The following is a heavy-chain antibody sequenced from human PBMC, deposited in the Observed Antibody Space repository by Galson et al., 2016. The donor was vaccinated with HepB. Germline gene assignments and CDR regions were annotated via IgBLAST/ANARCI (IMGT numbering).Heavy chain of an antibody. D-gene: IGHD5-12*01. CDR1: WYSVSGNSST. CDR3: ARVRSGYICYANPYYFGMDV. CDR2: TYYRSKWYN. V-gene: IGHV6-1*01. J-gene: IGHJ6*02. Sequence: SAIPWYSVSGNSSTWNSIRQFPSRGVEWLGRTYYRSKWYNDYALSVKSRITINPDTSKNQFSLQLNSVTPEDTAVYYCARVRSGYICYANPYYFGMDVWGHGTTVTVSS.